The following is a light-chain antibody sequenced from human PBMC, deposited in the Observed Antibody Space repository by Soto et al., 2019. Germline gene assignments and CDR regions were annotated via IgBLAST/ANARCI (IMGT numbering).Light chain of an antibody. CDR2: SAS. CDR3: QQSHSVPYT. CDR1: QTINTF. V-gene: IGKV1-39*01. Sequence: DIQMTQSPSSLSASVGDRVTITCRASQTINTFLNWYQQGPGKAPKLLIHSASTLQSGVPPGFRGSGAGTDFALTIISLQPEDFATYYCQQSHSVPYTFGQGTKLEIK. J-gene: IGKJ2*01.